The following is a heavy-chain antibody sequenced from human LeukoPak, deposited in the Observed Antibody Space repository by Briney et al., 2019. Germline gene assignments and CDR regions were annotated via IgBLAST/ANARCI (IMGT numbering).Heavy chain of an antibody. J-gene: IGHJ4*02. CDR2: IYSGGST. CDR3: AREPVGATTKYDY. D-gene: IGHD1-26*01. V-gene: IGHV3-66*01. Sequence: PGGSLRLSCAASGFTVSSNYMSWVRQAPGKGLEWVSVIYSGGSTYYADSVKGRFTISRDNSKNTLYLQMNSLRAEDTAVYYCAREPVGATTKYDYWGQGTLVTVSS. CDR1: GFTVSSNY.